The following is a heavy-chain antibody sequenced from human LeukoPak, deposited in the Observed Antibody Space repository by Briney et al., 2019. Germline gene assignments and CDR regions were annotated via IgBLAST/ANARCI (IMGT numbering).Heavy chain of an antibody. D-gene: IGHD3-10*01. J-gene: IGHJ4*02. CDR1: GYTFTSYG. Sequence: ASVKVSCKASGYTFTSYGISWVRQAPGQGLEWMGWISAYNGNTNYAQKLQGRVTMTTDTSTSTAYMELRSLRSDDTAVYYCARERRYYGDKYFDYWGQGTQVTVSS. CDR3: ARERRYYGDKYFDY. V-gene: IGHV1-18*01. CDR2: ISAYNGNT.